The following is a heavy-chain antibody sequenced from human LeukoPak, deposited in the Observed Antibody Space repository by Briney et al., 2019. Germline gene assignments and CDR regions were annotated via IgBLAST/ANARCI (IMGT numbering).Heavy chain of an antibody. CDR2: IFHSGST. V-gene: IGHV4-4*07. D-gene: IGHD6-19*01. J-gene: IGHJ5*02. Sequence: SETLSLTCTVSGGSISGYYWNWIRQPAGKGLEWIGRIFHSGSTNYNPSLNSRVTMSVDTSKNQFSLKLSSVTAADTAVYYCARSRIVLADSLDPWGQGTLVTVSS. CDR1: GGSISGYY. CDR3: ARSRIVLADSLDP.